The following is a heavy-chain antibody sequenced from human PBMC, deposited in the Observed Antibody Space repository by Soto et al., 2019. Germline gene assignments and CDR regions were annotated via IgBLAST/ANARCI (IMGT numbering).Heavy chain of an antibody. Sequence: GGSLRLSCSASGFTFSSYAMHWVRQAPGKGLEYVSAISSNGGSTYYADSVKGRFTISRDNSKNTLYLQMSSLRAEDTAVYYCVKETTVYGDRRRYYFDYWGQGTLVTVYS. CDR2: ISSNGGST. CDR1: GFTFSSYA. V-gene: IGHV3-64D*08. D-gene: IGHD4-17*01. CDR3: VKETTVYGDRRRYYFDY. J-gene: IGHJ4*02.